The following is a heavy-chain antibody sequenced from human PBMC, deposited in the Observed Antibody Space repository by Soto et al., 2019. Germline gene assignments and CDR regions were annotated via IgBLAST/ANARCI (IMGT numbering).Heavy chain of an antibody. D-gene: IGHD5-12*01. Sequence: SETLSLTCSINGGSFSSYYWSWIRQSTGKGLEWIGDINHSGSTNYNPSLKSRVTISVDTSKNQFSLKLSSMTAADTAVYYCARGVWQRLPPLNFYYGMDVWGQGTTVTVS. CDR2: INHSGST. V-gene: IGHV4-34*01. CDR1: GGSFSSYY. CDR3: ARGVWQRLPPLNFYYGMDV. J-gene: IGHJ6*02.